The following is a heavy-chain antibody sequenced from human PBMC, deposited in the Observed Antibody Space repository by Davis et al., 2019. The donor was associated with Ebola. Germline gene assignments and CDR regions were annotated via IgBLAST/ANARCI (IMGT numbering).Heavy chain of an antibody. V-gene: IGHV4-30-4*01. CDR1: GGSISSGYYY. D-gene: IGHD3-10*01. Sequence: SETLSLTCTVSGGSISSGYYYWSWLRQPPVKGLEWIGYIYYSGSTYYNPSLKSRVTISVDTSQNQFSLKLSSVTAADTAVYYCARHRITMVRGVDDAFDIWGQGTMVTVSS. CDR2: IYYSGST. J-gene: IGHJ3*02. CDR3: ARHRITMVRGVDDAFDI.